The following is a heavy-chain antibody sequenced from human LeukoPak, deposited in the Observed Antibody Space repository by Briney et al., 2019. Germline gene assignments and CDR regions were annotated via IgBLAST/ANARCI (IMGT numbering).Heavy chain of an antibody. D-gene: IGHD3-22*01. CDR3: AKDPYYYDSSGYSN. CDR1: GFTFSSYE. V-gene: IGHV3-NL1*01. CDR2: ITGGGSST. Sequence: GGSLRLSRAASGFTFSSYEMNWVRQAPGRGLEWVSTITGGGSSTSYADSVKGRFTISRDNSKNTLYLQMNSLRAEDTAVYYCAKDPYYYDSSGYSNWGQGTLVTVSS. J-gene: IGHJ4*02.